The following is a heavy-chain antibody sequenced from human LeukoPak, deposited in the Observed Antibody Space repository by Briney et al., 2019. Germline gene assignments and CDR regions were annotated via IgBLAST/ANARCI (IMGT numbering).Heavy chain of an antibody. D-gene: IGHD3-16*01. CDR2: IIPIFGTA. CDR1: GGTFSSYA. CDR3: AGGGSSPNWFDP. Sequence: ASVKVSCKASGGTFSSYAISWVRQAPGQGLEWMGGIIPIFGTANYAQKFQGRVTITADESTSTAYMELSSLRSEDTAVYYCAGGGSSPNWFDPWGQGTLVTVSS. J-gene: IGHJ5*02. V-gene: IGHV1-69*13.